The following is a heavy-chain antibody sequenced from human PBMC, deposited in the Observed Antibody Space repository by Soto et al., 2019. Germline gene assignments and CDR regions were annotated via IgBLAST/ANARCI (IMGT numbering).Heavy chain of an antibody. Sequence: SDTLSLTCAVSGYSISSGYYWGWIRQPPGKGLEWIGSIYHSGSTYYNPSLKSRVTISVDTSKNQFSLKLSSVTAADTAVYYCARERVDTAMVMDDAFDIWGQGTMVTVSS. J-gene: IGHJ3*02. D-gene: IGHD5-18*01. V-gene: IGHV4-38-2*02. CDR3: ARERVDTAMVMDDAFDI. CDR2: IYHSGST. CDR1: GYSISSGYY.